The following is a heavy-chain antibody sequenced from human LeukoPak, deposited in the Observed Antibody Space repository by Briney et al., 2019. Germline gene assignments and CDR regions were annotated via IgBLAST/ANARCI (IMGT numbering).Heavy chain of an antibody. Sequence: ALVKVSCKASGYTFTSYGIAWVRQAPGQGLEWMGWISAYNGNTNYAQKLQGRVTMTTDTSTSTAYMELRSLRSDDTAVYYCARRISEGSSHYWGQGTLVTVSS. V-gene: IGHV1-18*01. CDR1: GYTFTSYG. J-gene: IGHJ4*02. CDR2: ISAYNGNT. D-gene: IGHD2-2*01. CDR3: ARRISEGSSHY.